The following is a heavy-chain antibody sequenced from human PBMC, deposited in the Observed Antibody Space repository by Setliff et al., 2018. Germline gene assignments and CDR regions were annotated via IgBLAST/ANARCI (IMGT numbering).Heavy chain of an antibody. J-gene: IGHJ6*03. CDR2: NNPGNGNT. Sequence: ASVKVSCKASGYTFTDYAMHWVRQAPGQRLEWMGWNNPGNGNTKYSQKFQGRVTITRDTSASTAYMELSSLRSEDTAVYYCARDKGYDSSGYYFYYYYYMDVWGKGTTVTVSS. D-gene: IGHD3-22*01. CDR3: ARDKGYDSSGYYFYYYYYMDV. CDR1: GYTFTDYA. V-gene: IGHV1-3*01.